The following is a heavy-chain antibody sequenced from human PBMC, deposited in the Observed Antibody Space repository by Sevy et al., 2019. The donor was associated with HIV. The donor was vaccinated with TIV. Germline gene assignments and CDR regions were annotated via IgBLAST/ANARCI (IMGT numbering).Heavy chain of an antibody. Sequence: SQTLSLTCAISGDSVSSNNAAWNWIRQSPSRGLEWLGRTFYRSNWYNDYAVSVKGRITINPDTSKNQLSLQLTSVTPEDTGVYYCARDGLTYGGMDVWGQGTTVTVSS. D-gene: IGHD1-20*01. CDR1: GDSVSSNNAA. CDR2: TFYRSNWYN. V-gene: IGHV6-1*01. CDR3: ARDGLTYGGMDV. J-gene: IGHJ6*02.